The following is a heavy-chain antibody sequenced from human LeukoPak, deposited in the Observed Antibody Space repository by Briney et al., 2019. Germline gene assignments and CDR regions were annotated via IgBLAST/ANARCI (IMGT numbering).Heavy chain of an antibody. CDR2: MNPNSGNT. J-gene: IGHJ5*02. CDR1: GYTFNNYD. V-gene: IGHV1-8*03. D-gene: IGHD2-2*01. Sequence: GASVKVSCKASGYTFNNYDINWARQATGQGLEWMGWMNPNSGNTGYAQKFQGRVTITRNTSISTAYMELSSLTSEDTAVYYCARGHCIPTTCASEGWFDPWGQGTLVTVSS. CDR3: ARGHCIPTTCASEGWFDP.